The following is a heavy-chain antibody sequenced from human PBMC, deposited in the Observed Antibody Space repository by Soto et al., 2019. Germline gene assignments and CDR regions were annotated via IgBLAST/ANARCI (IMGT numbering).Heavy chain of an antibody. D-gene: IGHD6-13*01. CDR3: AASIAAAGFFDY. CDR1: GGSISSYY. Sequence: PSETLSLTCTVSGGSISSYYWSWIRQPPGKGLEWIGYIYYSGSTNYNPSLKSRVTISVDTSKNQFSLKLSSVTAADTAVYYCAASIAAAGFFDYWGQGTLVTVSS. V-gene: IGHV4-59*08. J-gene: IGHJ4*02. CDR2: IYYSGST.